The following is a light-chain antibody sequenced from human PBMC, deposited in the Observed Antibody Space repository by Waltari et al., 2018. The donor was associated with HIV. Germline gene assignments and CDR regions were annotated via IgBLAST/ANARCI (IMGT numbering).Light chain of an antibody. Sequence: QSALTQPPSASGSPGQSVTISCTGTSSDVGGYDYVSWYQQHPGNAPKLMIAEVNKRPAGVPDRFSGSRSGNTASLTVSGLQAEDEAHYYCSSYAGRNTLLFGGGTKLTVL. J-gene: IGLJ2*01. V-gene: IGLV2-8*01. CDR1: SSDVGGYDY. CDR2: EVN. CDR3: SSYAGRNTLL.